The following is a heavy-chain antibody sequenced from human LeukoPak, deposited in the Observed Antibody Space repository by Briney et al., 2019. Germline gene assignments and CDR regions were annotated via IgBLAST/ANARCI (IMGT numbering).Heavy chain of an antibody. V-gene: IGHV3-11*01. CDR3: ARVSRIAAAGGWFDP. CDR2: ISSSGSTI. D-gene: IGHD6-13*01. J-gene: IGHJ5*02. Sequence: PGGSLRVSCAASGFTFSDYYMSWIRQAPGKGLEWVSYISSSGSTIYYADSVKGRFTISRDNAKNSLYLQMNSLRAEDTAVYYCARVSRIAAAGGWFDPWGQGTLVTVSS. CDR1: GFTFSDYY.